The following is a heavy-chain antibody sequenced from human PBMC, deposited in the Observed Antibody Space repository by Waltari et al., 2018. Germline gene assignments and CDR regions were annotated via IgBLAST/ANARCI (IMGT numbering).Heavy chain of an antibody. Sequence: QVQLQQWGAGLLKPSETLSLTCAVYGGSFSGYYWSWIRQPPGKGLEWIGEINHSGRTNYNPSLKSRVTISVDTSKNQFSLKLSSVTAADTAVYYCARGSEHYSSSWFDRYWYFDLWGRGTLVTVSS. J-gene: IGHJ2*01. CDR2: INHSGRT. CDR1: GGSFSGYY. D-gene: IGHD6-13*01. V-gene: IGHV4-34*01. CDR3: ARGSEHYSSSWFDRYWYFDL.